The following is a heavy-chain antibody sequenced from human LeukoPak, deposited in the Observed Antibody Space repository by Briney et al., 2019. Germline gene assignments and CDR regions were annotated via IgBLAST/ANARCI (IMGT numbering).Heavy chain of an antibody. V-gene: IGHV3-74*01. J-gene: IGHJ4*02. CDR1: GFTFSKYW. CDR3: ATKQWLAPPPDS. D-gene: IGHD6-19*01. CDR2: INTDGTVT. Sequence: SGGSLRLSCAASGFTFSKYWMLWVPQAPGKGLEGVSRINTDGTVTTHADSVKGRFTVSRDNADNTMFLQMNSVRDEDTAVYYCATKQWLAPPPDSWGQGTPVTVSS.